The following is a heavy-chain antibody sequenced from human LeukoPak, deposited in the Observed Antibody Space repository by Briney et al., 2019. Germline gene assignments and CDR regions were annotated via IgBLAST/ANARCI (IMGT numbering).Heavy chain of an antibody. D-gene: IGHD3-9*01. J-gene: IGHJ4*02. Sequence: PGGSLRLSCAASGFTFSSYSMNWVRQAPGKGLEWVSSISSSSSYIYYADSVKGRFTISRDNAKNSLYLQMNSLRAEDTAVYYCASTLLRYFDWRDYWGQGTLVTVSS. CDR1: GFTFSSYS. CDR2: ISSSSSYI. CDR3: ASTLLRYFDWRDY. V-gene: IGHV3-21*01.